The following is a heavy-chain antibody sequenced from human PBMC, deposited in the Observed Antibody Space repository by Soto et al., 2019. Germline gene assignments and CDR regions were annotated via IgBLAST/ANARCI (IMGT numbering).Heavy chain of an antibody. Sequence: QLQLQESGPGLVKPSETLSLTCTVSGGSISSSSYYWGWIRQPPGKGLEWIGSIYYSGSTYYNPSLKSRVTISVDTSKNQFSLKLSSVTAADTAVYYCARQWVRRGSGWYLFDYWGQGTLVTVSS. CDR1: GGSISSSSYY. CDR3: ARQWVRRGSGWYLFDY. CDR2: IYYSGST. V-gene: IGHV4-39*01. D-gene: IGHD6-19*01. J-gene: IGHJ4*02.